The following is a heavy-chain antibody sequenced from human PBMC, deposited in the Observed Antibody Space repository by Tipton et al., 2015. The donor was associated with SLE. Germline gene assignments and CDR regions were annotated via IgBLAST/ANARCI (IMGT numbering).Heavy chain of an antibody. Sequence: RSLRLSCAASGFTFSSYGMHWVRQAPGKGLEWVAVIWYDGSNKYYADSVKGRFTISRDNSKNTLYLQMNSLRAEDTAVYYCAKDRITMIVDRGYYYGMDVWGQGTTVTVSS. CDR1: GFTFSSYG. D-gene: IGHD3-22*01. V-gene: IGHV3-30*18. CDR2: IWYDGSNK. J-gene: IGHJ6*02. CDR3: AKDRITMIVDRGYYYGMDV.